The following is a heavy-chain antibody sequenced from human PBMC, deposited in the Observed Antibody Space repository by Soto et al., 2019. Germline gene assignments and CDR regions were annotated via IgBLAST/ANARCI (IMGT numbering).Heavy chain of an antibody. CDR1: GYSISSSNW. CDR2: IYYSGTT. Sequence: QAQLQESGPGLVKPSDTLSLTCAVSGYSISSSNWWGWIRQPPGNGLEWIGYIYYSGTTYYNPSLKRRVTMSVDTSKNQFSLKLTSVTAVDTAVYYCARREIQGPIDYWGQGTLVTVSS. CDR3: ARREIQGPIDY. V-gene: IGHV4-28*01. D-gene: IGHD1-26*01. J-gene: IGHJ4*02.